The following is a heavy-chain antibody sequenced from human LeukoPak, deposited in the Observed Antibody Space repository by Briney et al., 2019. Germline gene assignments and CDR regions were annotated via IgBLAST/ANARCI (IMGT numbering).Heavy chain of an antibody. Sequence: GRSLRLSCAASGFTFSSYWMSWVRQAPGKGLEWVANIKQDGSEKYYVDSVKGRFTISRDNAKNSLYLQMNSLRAEDTAVYYCARALVVVDFDYWGQGTLVTVSS. J-gene: IGHJ4*02. CDR2: IKQDGSEK. D-gene: IGHD2-15*01. V-gene: IGHV3-7*03. CDR3: ARALVVVDFDY. CDR1: GFTFSSYW.